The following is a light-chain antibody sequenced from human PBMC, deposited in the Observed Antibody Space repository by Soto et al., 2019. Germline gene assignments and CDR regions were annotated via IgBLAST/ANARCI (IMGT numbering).Light chain of an antibody. CDR3: CSFAGRSPPTSV. J-gene: IGLJ1*01. CDR1: TSDVGTYNL. Sequence: QSVLTQPASVSGSPGQSITISCTGTTSDVGTYNLVSWYQHHPGKAPQLIIFEVTKRPSGVSDRFSGSKSGNTASLTISGLLGEDEADYYCCSFAGRSPPTSVFGTGTKVTFL. V-gene: IGLV2-23*02. CDR2: EVT.